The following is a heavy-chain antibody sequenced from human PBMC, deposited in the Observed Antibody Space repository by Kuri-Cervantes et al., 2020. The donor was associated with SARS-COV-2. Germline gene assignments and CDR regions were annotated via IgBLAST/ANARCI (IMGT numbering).Heavy chain of an antibody. V-gene: IGHV4-4*02. CDR3: ARVKAPVLRFLEWPKKTYYFDY. D-gene: IGHD3-3*01. Sequence: GSLRLSCAVSGGSISSSNWWTWVRQPPGKGLEWIGEIYHSGSTNYNPSLKSRVTISVDKSKNQFSLKLSSVTAADTAVYYCARVKAPVLRFLEWPKKTYYFDYWGQGTLVTVSS. CDR2: IYHSGST. J-gene: IGHJ4*02. CDR1: GGSISSSNW.